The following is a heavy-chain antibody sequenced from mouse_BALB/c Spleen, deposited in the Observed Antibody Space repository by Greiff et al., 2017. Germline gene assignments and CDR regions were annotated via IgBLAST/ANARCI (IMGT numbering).Heavy chain of an antibody. CDR3: ARPLRLRDAMDY. CDR2: INPDSSTI. D-gene: IGHD1-2*01. J-gene: IGHJ4*01. CDR1: GFDFSRYW. V-gene: IGHV4-1*02. Sequence: EVKLLESGGGLVQPGGSLKLSCAASGFDFSRYWMSWVRQAPGKGLEWIGEINPDSSTINYTPSLKDKFIISRDNAKNTLYLQMSKVRSEDTALYYCARPLRLRDAMDYWGQGTSVTVSS.